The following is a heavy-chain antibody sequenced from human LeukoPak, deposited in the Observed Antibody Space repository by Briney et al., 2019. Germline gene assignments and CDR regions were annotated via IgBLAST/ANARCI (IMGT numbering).Heavy chain of an antibody. Sequence: PSETLSLTCTVSGGSIGSYYWSWIRQPPAKGVEWIGYIYYSGTNYNPSPKRRLTISVDTSKNQFSLKLSSVTAPDTAVDYCARGTFWSGTYSGYYFDYWGQGTLVTVSS. D-gene: IGHD3-3*01. CDR1: GGSIGSYY. V-gene: IGHV4-59*01. J-gene: IGHJ4*02. CDR2: IYYSGT. CDR3: ARGTFWSGTYSGYYFDY.